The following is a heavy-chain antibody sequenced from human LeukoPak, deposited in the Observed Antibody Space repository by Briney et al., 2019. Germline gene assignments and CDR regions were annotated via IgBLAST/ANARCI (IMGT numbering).Heavy chain of an antibody. CDR1: GFTFSSYG. CDR2: IWYDGSNK. J-gene: IGHJ4*02. D-gene: IGHD3-22*01. Sequence: GGSLRLSCAASGFTFSSYGMHWVRQAPGKGLEWVAVIWYDGSNKYYADSVKGRFTISRDNSKNTLYLQMNSLRAEDTAVYYCAKDIDDSSGHHDYWGQGTLVSVSS. CDR3: AKDIDDSSGHHDY. V-gene: IGHV3-33*06.